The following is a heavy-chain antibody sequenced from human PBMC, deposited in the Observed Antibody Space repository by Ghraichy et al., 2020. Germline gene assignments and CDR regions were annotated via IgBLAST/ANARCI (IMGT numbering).Heavy chain of an antibody. D-gene: IGHD3-10*01. J-gene: IGHJ6*02. CDR1: GDTVSNNRVA. Sequence: SQTLSLTCAISGDTVSNNRVAWNWLRQSPSRGLEWLGRTYYRSQWHNEYALAVKSRIDIISDTSKNEFSLQLNSVTPEDTAVYYCVRDFGTDDVWGQGTTVTVSS. CDR3: VRDFGTDDV. CDR2: TYYRSQWHN. V-gene: IGHV6-1*01.